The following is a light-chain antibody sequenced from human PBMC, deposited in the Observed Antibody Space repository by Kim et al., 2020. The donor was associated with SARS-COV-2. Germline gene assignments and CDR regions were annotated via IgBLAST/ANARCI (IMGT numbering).Light chain of an antibody. V-gene: IGKV1-12*01. CDR3: QQLNAFPLT. J-gene: IGKJ4*01. CDR1: ESIGSW. CDR2: STS. Sequence: ASVGDRVTITCRASESIGSWLAWDQQKPGEAPSLLIYSTSNLHSVVPSRFSGSGYGTDFTLTVSSLQPEDSAVYYCQQLNAFPLTFGGGTKVDIK.